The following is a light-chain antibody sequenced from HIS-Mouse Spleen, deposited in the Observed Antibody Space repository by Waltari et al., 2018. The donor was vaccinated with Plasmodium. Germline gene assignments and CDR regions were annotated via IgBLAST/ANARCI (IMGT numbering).Light chain of an antibody. V-gene: IGKV1-39*01. CDR1: QSISSY. CDR2: AAS. CDR3: QQSYSTWT. Sequence: DIQMTQSPSSLSESVGERVTITCRASQSISSYLNWYQQKPGKSPKILIYAASSLQSGVPSRFSGSGSGTDFTLTISSLQPEDFATYYCQQSYSTWTFGQGTKVEIK. J-gene: IGKJ1*01.